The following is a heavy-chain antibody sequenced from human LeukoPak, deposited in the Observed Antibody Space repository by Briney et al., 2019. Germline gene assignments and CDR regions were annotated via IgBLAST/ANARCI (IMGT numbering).Heavy chain of an antibody. V-gene: IGHV1-24*01. CDR1: GYTLTELS. D-gene: IGHD6-13*01. CDR2: LDPEDGET. J-gene: IGHJ4*02. CDR3: ATGGLAAAGLRGTIDY. Sequence: ASVKVSCKVSGYTLTELSMHWVRQAPGKGLEWMGGLDPEDGETIYAQKFQGRVTMTEDTSTDTAYMELSSLRSEDTAVYYCATGGLAAAGLRGTIDYWGQGTLVTVSS.